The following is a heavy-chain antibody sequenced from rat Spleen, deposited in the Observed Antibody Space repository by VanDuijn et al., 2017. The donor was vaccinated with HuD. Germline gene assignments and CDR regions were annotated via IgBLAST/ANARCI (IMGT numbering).Heavy chain of an antibody. D-gene: IGHD1-1*01. V-gene: IGHV3-3*01. J-gene: IGHJ3*01. CDR3: ARSDGPHYYLPFAD. CDR1: DYSITSNY. Sequence: EVQLQESGPGLVKPSQSLSLTCSVTDYSITSNYWGWIRKFPGNKLEWMGYINSAGTTNYNPSLKSRISITRDTSKNQFFLQVTSVTTEDTATYYCARSDGPHYYLPFADWGQGTLVTVSS. CDR2: INSAGTT.